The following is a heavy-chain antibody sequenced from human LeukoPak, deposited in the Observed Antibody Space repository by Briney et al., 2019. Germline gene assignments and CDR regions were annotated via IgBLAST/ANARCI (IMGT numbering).Heavy chain of an antibody. V-gene: IGHV3-7*01. Sequence: GGSLRLSCTASGFSFSGSWMSWVRQLPGKGPEWLADMNPDGSTIVYVDSVKGRFTISRNNAKNSVYLQMDGLRAEDTAVYYCARDPLNGALDIWGQGTLVTVSS. CDR1: GFSFSGSW. CDR3: ARDPLNGALDI. J-gene: IGHJ3*02. CDR2: MNPDGSTI.